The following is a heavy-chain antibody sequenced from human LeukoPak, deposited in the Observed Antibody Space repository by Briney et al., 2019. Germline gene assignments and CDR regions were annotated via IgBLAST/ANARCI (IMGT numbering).Heavy chain of an antibody. CDR2: IYHSGST. CDR3: ARDNTYYYDSSGYYELDY. CDR1: GGSISSSNW. J-gene: IGHJ4*02. V-gene: IGHV4-4*02. Sequence: SETLPLTCAVSGGSISSSNWWSWVRQPPGKGLEWIGEIYHSGSTNYNPSLKSRVTISVDKSKNQFSLKLSSVTAADTAVYYCARDNTYYYDSSGYYELDYWGQGTLVTVSS. D-gene: IGHD3-22*01.